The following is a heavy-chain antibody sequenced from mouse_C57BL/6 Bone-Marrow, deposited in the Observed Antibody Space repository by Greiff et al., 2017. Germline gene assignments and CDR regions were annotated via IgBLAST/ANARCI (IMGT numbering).Heavy chain of an antibody. CDR1: EYEFPSHD. Sequence: EVKLVESGGGLVQPGESLKLSCESNEYEFPSHDMSWVRKTPEKRLELVAAINSDGGSTSYPDTMERRFIISRDNTKKTLYLQMSSLRSEDTALYYCARHPYGNLRDWYFDVWGTGTTVTVSS. J-gene: IGHJ1*03. CDR2: INSDGGST. D-gene: IGHD2-1*01. V-gene: IGHV5-2*03. CDR3: ARHPYGNLRDWYFDV.